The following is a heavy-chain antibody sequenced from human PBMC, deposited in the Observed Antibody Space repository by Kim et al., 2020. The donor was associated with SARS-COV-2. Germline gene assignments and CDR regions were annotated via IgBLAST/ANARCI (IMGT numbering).Heavy chain of an antibody. CDR1: GFTFSRYG. J-gene: IGHJ1*01. D-gene: IGHD4-17*01. CDR2: IKEDGSEK. CDR3: VGDWWYDYGDGGDH. V-gene: IGHV3-7*01. Sequence: GGSLRLSCAASGFTFSRYGISWVRQAPGKGLEWVANIKEDGSEKHYVDSVKGRFTISRDNSKNSLYLQMYSPRAEDTAVYYCVGDWWYDYGDGGDHWDEG.